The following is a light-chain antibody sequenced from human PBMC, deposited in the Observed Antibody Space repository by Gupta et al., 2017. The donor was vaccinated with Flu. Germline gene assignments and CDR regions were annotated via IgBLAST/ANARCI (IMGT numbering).Light chain of an antibody. J-gene: IGLJ3*02. Sequence: SVKRTCTLSSGHSNYAIAWHQQQPEKGPRYLMKLNSDGSHSKGDGIPDRFSGSSSGAERYLTISSLQSEDEADYYCQTWGTGRVFGGGTKLTVL. CDR1: SGHSNYA. V-gene: IGLV4-69*01. CDR2: LNSDGSH. CDR3: QTWGTGRV.